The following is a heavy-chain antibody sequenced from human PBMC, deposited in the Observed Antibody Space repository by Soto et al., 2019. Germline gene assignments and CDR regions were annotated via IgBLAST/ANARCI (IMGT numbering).Heavy chain of an antibody. CDR3: AKREGNTYGLFH. V-gene: IGHV3-74*01. D-gene: IGHD5-18*01. CDR2: IKPDGSST. CDR1: GFSFSNYW. J-gene: IGHJ4*02. Sequence: EVQLVESGGGLVQPGGSLRLSCAASGFSFSNYWIHWVGQAPGKGLVWVSRIKPDGSSTDYAASVKGRFTISRDNAKNTLYLQMNSLTAEDTAVYYCAKREGNTYGLFHWGQGTLVTVSS.